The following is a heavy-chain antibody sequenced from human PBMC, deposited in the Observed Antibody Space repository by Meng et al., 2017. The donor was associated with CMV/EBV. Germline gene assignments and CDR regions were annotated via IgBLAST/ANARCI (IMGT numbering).Heavy chain of an antibody. V-gene: IGHV3-7*01. D-gene: IGHD2-21*01. Sequence: GESLKISCAASGFTFSSYWMSWVRQAPGKGLEWVANIKQDGSEKYYVDSVKGRFTISRDNAKNSLYLQMTSLRAEDTAVYYCARYSNKRTPFEPRYYFDYWGQRTLVTVSS. CDR1: GFTFSSYW. CDR3: ARYSNKRTPFEPRYYFDY. J-gene: IGHJ4*02. CDR2: IKQDGSEK.